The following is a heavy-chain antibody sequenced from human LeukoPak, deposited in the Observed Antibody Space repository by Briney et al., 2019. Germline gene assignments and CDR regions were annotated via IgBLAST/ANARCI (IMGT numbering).Heavy chain of an antibody. J-gene: IGHJ4*02. V-gene: IGHV3-33*01. CDR3: AREGIAVAGIVDY. D-gene: IGHD6-19*01. CDR1: GFTFSSYG. CDR2: IWYDGSNK. Sequence: GGSLRPSCAASGFTFSSYGMHWVRQAPGKGLEWVAVIWYDGSNKYYADSVKGRFTISRDNSKNTLYLQMNSLRAEDTAVYYCAREGIAVAGIVDYWGQGTLVTVSS.